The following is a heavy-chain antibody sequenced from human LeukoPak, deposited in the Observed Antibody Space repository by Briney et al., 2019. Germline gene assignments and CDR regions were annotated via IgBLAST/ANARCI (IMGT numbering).Heavy chain of an antibody. CDR2: ISGSGGST. J-gene: IGHJ4*02. Sequence: GRSLRLSCAASGFTFSSYAMSWVRQAPGKGLEWVSAISGSGGSTYYADSVKGRFTISRDNSKNTLYLQMNSLRAEDTAVYYCAKFLPTHIVVANYYFDYWGQGTLVTVSS. V-gene: IGHV3-23*01. CDR3: AKFLPTHIVVANYYFDY. D-gene: IGHD2-21*01. CDR1: GFTFSSYA.